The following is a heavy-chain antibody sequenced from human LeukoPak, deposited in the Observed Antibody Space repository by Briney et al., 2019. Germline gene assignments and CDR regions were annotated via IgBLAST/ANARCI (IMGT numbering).Heavy chain of an antibody. CDR2: INSGSTTI. CDR3: ARDRHSTGWYYFDY. D-gene: IGHD6-19*01. V-gene: IGHV3-48*02. J-gene: IGHJ4*02. CDR1: GLTFSRYS. Sequence: GGSLRLSCAASGLTFSRYSMNWVRQTPGKGLEWVSYINSGSTTIYYADSVKGRFAISRDNAKNSLYLQMNSLRDEDTAVYYCARDRHSTGWYYFDYWGQGTLVTVSS.